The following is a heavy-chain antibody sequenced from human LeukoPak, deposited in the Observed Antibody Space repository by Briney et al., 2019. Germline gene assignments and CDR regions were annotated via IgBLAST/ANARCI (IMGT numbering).Heavy chain of an antibody. CDR2: ISWNSGSI. D-gene: IGHD3-3*01. J-gene: IGHJ4*02. Sequence: GRSLRLSCAASGFTFDDYAMHWVRQAPGKGLEWVSGISWNSGSIGYADSVKGRFTISRDNAKNSLYLQMNSLRAEDTALYYCAKFRVAGFWSGPTFDYWGQGTLVTVSS. CDR3: AKFRVAGFWSGPTFDY. V-gene: IGHV3-9*01. CDR1: GFTFDDYA.